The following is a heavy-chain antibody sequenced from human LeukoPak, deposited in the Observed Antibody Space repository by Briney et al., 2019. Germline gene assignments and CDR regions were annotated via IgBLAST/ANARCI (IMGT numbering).Heavy chain of an antibody. J-gene: IGHJ6*03. D-gene: IGHD1-7*01. CDR3: ARGKKTGTSHYYYYYMDV. CDR2: INHSGST. V-gene: IGHV4-34*01. Sequence: SETLSLTCAVYGGSFSGYYWNWIRQPPGKGLEWIGEINHSGSTNYNPSLKSRVTISVDTSKNQFSLKLSSVTAADTAVYYCARGKKTGTSHYYYYYMDVWGKGTTVTVSS. CDR1: GGSFSGYY.